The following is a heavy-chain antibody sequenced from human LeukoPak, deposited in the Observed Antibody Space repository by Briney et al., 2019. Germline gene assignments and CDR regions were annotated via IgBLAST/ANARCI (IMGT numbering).Heavy chain of an antibody. Sequence: GGSLRLSCAASGFTFSSYWMSWVRQAPGKGLEWVANIKQDGSEKYYVDSVKGRFTISRDNAKNSLYLQMNSLRPEDTAVYYCAKGGASVTRYVDYWGQGTLVTVSS. CDR3: AKGGASVTRYVDY. CDR2: IKQDGSEK. J-gene: IGHJ4*02. V-gene: IGHV3-7*01. D-gene: IGHD4-17*01. CDR1: GFTFSSYW.